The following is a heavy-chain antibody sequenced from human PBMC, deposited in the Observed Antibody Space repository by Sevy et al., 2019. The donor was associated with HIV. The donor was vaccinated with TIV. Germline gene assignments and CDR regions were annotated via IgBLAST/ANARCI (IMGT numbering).Heavy chain of an antibody. V-gene: IGHV3-48*03. CDR2: ISSSGSTI. D-gene: IGHD6-19*01. CDR1: GFTFSSYE. J-gene: IGHJ3*02. Sequence: QLVGSLRLSCAASGFTFSSYEMNWVRQAPGKGLEWVSYISSSGSTIYYADSVKGRFTISRDNAKNSLYLQMNSLRAEDTAVYYCARARKSSIAVAGTGGFDIWGQGTMVTVSS. CDR3: ARARKSSIAVAGTGGFDI.